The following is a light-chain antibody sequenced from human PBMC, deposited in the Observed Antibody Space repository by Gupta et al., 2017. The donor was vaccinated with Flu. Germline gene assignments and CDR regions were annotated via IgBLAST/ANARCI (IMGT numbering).Light chain of an antibody. CDR2: DVT. CDR3: CSRTSGDTLLV. CDR1: SSDVGADHY. Sequence: QSALTQPASVSVCPGPYPTISCTGTSSDVGADHYVSWYQQHPGTAPQVVIYDVTTRPSGVSNRFSGSKSGTTASLTISGLQAEDEADYYCCSRTSGDTLLVFGTGTKVSVL. V-gene: IGLV2-14*03. J-gene: IGLJ1*01.